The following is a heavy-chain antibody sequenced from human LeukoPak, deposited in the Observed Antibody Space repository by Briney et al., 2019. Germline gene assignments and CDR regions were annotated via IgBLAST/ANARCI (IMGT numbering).Heavy chain of an antibody. V-gene: IGHV1-8*02. Sequence: ASVKVSCKASGYTFTSYDINWVRQATGQGLEWMGWMNPNSGNTGYAQKFQGRVTMTTDTSTSTAYMDLRSLRSDDTAVYYCARVSGSYYLNYYYMDVWGKGTTVTVSS. CDR3: ARVSGSYYLNYYYMDV. D-gene: IGHD1-26*01. J-gene: IGHJ6*03. CDR2: MNPNSGNT. CDR1: GYTFTSYD.